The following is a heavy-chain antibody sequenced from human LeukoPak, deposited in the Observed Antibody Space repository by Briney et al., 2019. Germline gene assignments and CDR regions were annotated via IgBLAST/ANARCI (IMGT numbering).Heavy chain of an antibody. CDR3: AREGGYCSGGSCRFFDY. CDR2: ISPSSSYI. Sequence: GGSLRLSCAASGFTFSSSSMNWVRQAPGKGLEFVSSISPSSSYIYYADSVKGRFTISRDDAKNSLFLQMNSLRAEDTAVYYCAREGGYCSGGSCRFFDYWGQGTLVTVSS. CDR1: GFTFSSSS. V-gene: IGHV3-21*06. D-gene: IGHD2-15*01. J-gene: IGHJ4*02.